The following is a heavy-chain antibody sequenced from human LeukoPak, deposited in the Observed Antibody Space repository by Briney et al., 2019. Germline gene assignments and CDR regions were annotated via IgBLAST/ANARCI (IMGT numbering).Heavy chain of an antibody. CDR3: ARESLQAAMAYFDY. Sequence: SETLSLTCAVYGGSFSGYYWSWIRQPPGKGLEWIGEINHSGSTNYNPSLKSRVTISVDTSKNQFSLKLSSVTAADTAVYYCARESLQAAMAYFDYWGQGTLVTVSS. D-gene: IGHD2-2*01. J-gene: IGHJ4*02. V-gene: IGHV4-34*01. CDR2: INHSGST. CDR1: GGSFSGYY.